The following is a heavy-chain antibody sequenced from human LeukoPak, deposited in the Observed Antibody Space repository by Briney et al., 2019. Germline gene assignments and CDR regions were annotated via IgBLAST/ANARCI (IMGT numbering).Heavy chain of an antibody. J-gene: IGHJ3*02. CDR3: AKTYYYGSGSYPIGAFDI. CDR2: ISYDGTNK. CDR1: GFTFSTYG. V-gene: IGHV3-30*18. D-gene: IGHD3-10*01. Sequence: PGRSLRLSCTASGFTFSTYGAHWVRQAPGKGLEWVAVISYDGTNKYYTYSVRGRFNISRDNSKNTLYLQMNSLRAEDTAVYYCAKTYYYGSGSYPIGAFDIWGQGTMVTVSS.